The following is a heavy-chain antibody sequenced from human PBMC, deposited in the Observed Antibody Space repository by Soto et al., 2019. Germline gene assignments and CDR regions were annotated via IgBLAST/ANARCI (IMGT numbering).Heavy chain of an antibody. V-gene: IGHV3-21*01. Sequence: GGSLRLSCAASGFTLSSYSMNWVRQAPGKGLEWVSSISSSSSYIYYADSVKGRFTISRDNAKNSLYLQMNSLRAEDTAVYYCARDPLTLLAMRGYYYYGMDIWGQGTTVTVSS. CDR2: ISSSSSYI. D-gene: IGHD2-2*01. CDR1: GFTLSSYS. CDR3: ARDPLTLLAMRGYYYYGMDI. J-gene: IGHJ6*02.